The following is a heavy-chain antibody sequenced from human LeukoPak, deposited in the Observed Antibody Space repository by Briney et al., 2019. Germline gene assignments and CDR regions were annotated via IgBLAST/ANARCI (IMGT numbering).Heavy chain of an antibody. CDR2: ISGSGEST. Sequence: GGSLRLSCAASGFTFNNYAMSWVRQTLGKGLEWVSTISGSGESTYYADSVKGRFTISRDNSKNTLYLEMSSLRAEDTAVYYCAKFYVVFDYWGLGTLVTVSS. CDR3: AKFYVVFDY. V-gene: IGHV3-23*01. D-gene: IGHD3-16*01. CDR1: GFTFNNYA. J-gene: IGHJ4*02.